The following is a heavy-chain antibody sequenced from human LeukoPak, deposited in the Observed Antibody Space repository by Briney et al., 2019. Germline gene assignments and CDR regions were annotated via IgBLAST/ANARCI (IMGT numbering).Heavy chain of an antibody. Sequence: PGGSLRLSCATSGFTFSDYWMHWVRQAPGKGLEWVANIKQEGSEKYYVDSVKGRFTISRDNTKNSLFLQMNSLRAEDTAIYYCATTGMGFWGQGTLVTVSS. D-gene: IGHD2-8*02. CDR3: ATTGMGF. J-gene: IGHJ4*02. CDR1: GFTFSDYW. V-gene: IGHV3-7*01. CDR2: IKQEGSEK.